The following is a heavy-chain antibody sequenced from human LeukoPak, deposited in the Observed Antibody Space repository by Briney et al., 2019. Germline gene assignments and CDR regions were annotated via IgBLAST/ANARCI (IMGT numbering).Heavy chain of an antibody. J-gene: IGHJ4*02. CDR1: GFTFGNYW. CDR3: ARDETGESYAIH. D-gene: IGHD3-16*01. V-gene: IGHV3-7*01. Sequence: GGSLRLSCAASGFTFGNYWMNWVRQRPGKGPEWLANIKQDGSHTYYVDSLKGRFTVSRDNTKNSLYLQINSLTAEDTAVYYCARDETGESYAIHWGPGTLVTVSS. CDR2: IKQDGSHT.